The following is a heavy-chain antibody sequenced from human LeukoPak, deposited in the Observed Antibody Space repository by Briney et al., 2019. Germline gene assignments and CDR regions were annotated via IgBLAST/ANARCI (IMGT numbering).Heavy chain of an antibody. Sequence: TGGSLRLSCAASGFTFSSYSMNWVRQAPGKGLEWVSSISSSSSYIYYADSVKGRFTISRDNAKNSLYLQMNSLRAEDTAVYYCARGQYSGSYYDYWGQGTLVTVSS. CDR1: GFTFSSYS. V-gene: IGHV3-21*01. CDR3: ARGQYSGSYYDY. CDR2: ISSSSSYI. J-gene: IGHJ4*02. D-gene: IGHD1-26*01.